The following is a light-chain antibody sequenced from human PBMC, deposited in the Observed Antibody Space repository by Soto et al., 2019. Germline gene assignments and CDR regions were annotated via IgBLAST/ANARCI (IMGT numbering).Light chain of an antibody. CDR1: EDIGSE. V-gene: IGKV1-6*02. J-gene: IGKJ1*01. CDR3: LQDDDYPRT. Sequence: AIQMTQSPSSLSASVGDRLIITCRASEDIGSELGWYQHRPGTAPKLLIYGASRLESGVPSRFSASGSSTYFTLVINNMQPEDCATYYCLQDDDYPRTFGQGTKVEL. CDR2: GAS.